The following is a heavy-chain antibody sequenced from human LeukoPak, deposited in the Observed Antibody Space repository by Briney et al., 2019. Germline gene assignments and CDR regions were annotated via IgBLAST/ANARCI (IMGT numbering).Heavy chain of an antibody. CDR2: ISSDGSNK. Sequence: PGGSLRLSCAASGFTFSNHPMYWVRQAPGKGLEWVAVISSDGSNKWYADSVKGRLTISRDNSKNTLYLQMNSLRADDTAVYYCARSRVGGSATFFGSAWGQGTLVTVSS. V-gene: IGHV3-30*04. CDR1: GFTFSNHP. CDR3: ARSRVGGSATFFGSA. J-gene: IGHJ5*02. D-gene: IGHD1-26*01.